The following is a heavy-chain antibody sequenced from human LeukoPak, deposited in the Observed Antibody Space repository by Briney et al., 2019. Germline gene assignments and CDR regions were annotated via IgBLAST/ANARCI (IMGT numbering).Heavy chain of an antibody. CDR3: AKKEGDIVVVPAAMGSDY. J-gene: IGHJ4*02. CDR2: ISGSGGST. V-gene: IGHV3-23*01. Sequence: GSLRLSCAASGFTFSSYAMSWVRQAPGKGLEWVSAISGSGGSTYYADSVKGRFTISRDNSKNTLYLQMNSLRAEDTAVYYCAKKEGDIVVVPAAMGSDYWGRGTLVTVSS. CDR1: GFTFSSYA. D-gene: IGHD2-2*01.